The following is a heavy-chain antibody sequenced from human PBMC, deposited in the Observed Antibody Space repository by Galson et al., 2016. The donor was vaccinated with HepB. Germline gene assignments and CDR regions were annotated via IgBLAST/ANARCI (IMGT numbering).Heavy chain of an antibody. CDR1: GFTSSSFA. D-gene: IGHD2/OR15-2a*01. V-gene: IGHV3-23*01. Sequence: SLRLSCAASGFTSSSFAMSWVRQAPGKGLEWVAAISASGAGTFYADSVKGRFTISRDTSNKTLSMQMNSLRAEDTAVYYCAKGPFHGLPDREMFDAWGQGTLVTVSS. CDR3: AKGPFHGLPDREMFDA. J-gene: IGHJ5*02. CDR2: ISASGAGT.